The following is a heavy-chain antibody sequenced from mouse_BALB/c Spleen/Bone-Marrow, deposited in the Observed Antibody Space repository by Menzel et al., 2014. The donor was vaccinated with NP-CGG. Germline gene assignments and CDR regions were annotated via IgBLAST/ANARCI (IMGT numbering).Heavy chain of an antibody. CDR3: ASRAY. CDR1: GFTFSSFG. J-gene: IGHJ3*01. Sequence: EVQLQESGGGLVQPGGSRKLSCAASGFTFSSFGMHWVRQAPEKGLEWVAYTSSGSSTIYYADTVKGRFTISRDKPKNTLFLQMTSLRSEDTAMYYCASRAYWGQGTLVTVSA. V-gene: IGHV5-17*02. CDR2: TSSGSSTI.